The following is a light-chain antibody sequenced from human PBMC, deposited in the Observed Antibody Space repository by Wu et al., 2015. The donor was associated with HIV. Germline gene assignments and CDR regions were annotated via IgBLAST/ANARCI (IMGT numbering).Light chain of an antibody. J-gene: IGKJ5*01. V-gene: IGKV3-20*01. CDR1: HNINNRY. Sequence: EIVLRQSPGTLSLSPGERAIFSCRASHNINNRYLAWYQQKLGQAPRLPISNAIIRATGIPDRFSGFASGTDFSLIISTLEPEDFAVYYCQQYGSSPITFGQGTRLEIK. CDR3: QQYGSSPIT. CDR2: NAI.